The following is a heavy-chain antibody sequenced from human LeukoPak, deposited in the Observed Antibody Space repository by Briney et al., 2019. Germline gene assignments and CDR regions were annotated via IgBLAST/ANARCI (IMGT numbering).Heavy chain of an antibody. CDR2: ISYDGSNK. Sequence: EPGGSLRLSCAASGFTFSSYAMHWVRQAPGKGLEWVAVISYDGSNKYYADSVKGRFTISRDNSKNTLYLQMNSLRAEDTAVYYCARASLLTGEVFDYWGQGTLVTVSS. CDR3: ARASLLTGEVFDY. V-gene: IGHV3-30*04. CDR1: GFTFSSYA. D-gene: IGHD7-27*01. J-gene: IGHJ4*02.